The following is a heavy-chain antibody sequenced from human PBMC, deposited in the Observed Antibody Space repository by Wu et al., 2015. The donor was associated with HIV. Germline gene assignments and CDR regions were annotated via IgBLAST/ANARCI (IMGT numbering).Heavy chain of an antibody. Sequence: QVQLVQSGAEVKKPGSSVKVSCKASGGTFSSYAISWVRQAPGQGLEWMGRIIPIFGTANYAQKFQGRVTITADESTSTAYMELSSLRSEDTAVYYCARERSYDILTGYYPLDPWGQGTLVTVSS. D-gene: IGHD3-9*01. V-gene: IGHV1-69*13. CDR3: ARERSYDILTGYYPLDP. CDR1: GGTFSSYA. J-gene: IGHJ5*02. CDR2: IIPIFGTA.